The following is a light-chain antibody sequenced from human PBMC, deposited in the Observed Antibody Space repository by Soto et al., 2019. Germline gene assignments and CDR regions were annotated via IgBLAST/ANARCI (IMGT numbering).Light chain of an antibody. CDR3: ATWDDSLKGV. J-gene: IGLJ1*01. V-gene: IGLV1-44*01. CDR2: TNN. Sequence: QAVLTQPPSASGTPGQRVTISCSGSTSNIGSHTVNWYQHLPGTAPKLLINTNNQRPSGVPDRFSGYKSDTSASLVISGLQSEDEADYYCATWDDSLKGVFGTGTKVTVL. CDR1: TSNIGSHT.